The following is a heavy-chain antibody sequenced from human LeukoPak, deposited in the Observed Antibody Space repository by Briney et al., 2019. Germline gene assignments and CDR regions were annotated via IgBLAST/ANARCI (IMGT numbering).Heavy chain of an antibody. D-gene: IGHD3-22*01. CDR1: GFTFSSYA. V-gene: IGHV3-23*01. CDR2: ISGSGGST. CDR3: AKALDYYDSSGADY. J-gene: IGHJ4*02. Sequence: GGSLRLSCAASGFTFSSYAMSWVRQAPGKGLEWVSAISGSGGSTYYADSVKGRFTISRDNSKNTLYLQMNSLRAEDTAVYYCAKALDYYDSSGADYWGQGTLVTVSS.